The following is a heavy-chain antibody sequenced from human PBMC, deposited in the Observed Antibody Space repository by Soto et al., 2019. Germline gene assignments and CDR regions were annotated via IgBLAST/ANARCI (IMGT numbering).Heavy chain of an antibody. CDR2: ISYDGTNK. D-gene: IGHD3-10*01. J-gene: IGHJ4*02. Sequence: QVQLVESGGGVVQPGRSLRLSCAASGFPFTTYGMHWVREGPGKGLEWVAVISYDGTNKYYADSVKGRFTISRDNSKNTLYFQMNILRPEDTALYYCVGGQYYFDYRGQGTLVTVSS. CDR1: GFPFTTYG. CDR3: VGGQYYFDY. V-gene: IGHV3-30*03.